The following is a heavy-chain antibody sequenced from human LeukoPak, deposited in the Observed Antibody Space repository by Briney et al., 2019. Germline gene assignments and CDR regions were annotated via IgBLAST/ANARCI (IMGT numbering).Heavy chain of an antibody. CDR3: ARGWELDY. CDR1: VYTFTSFG. Sequence: ASVKVSCTPSVYTFTSFGISWVRQAPGQGLEWMGWISTYNTNTQYAQKLQGRVTMTTDTSASTASMDLRSLTSDDTAVYYCARGWELDYWGQGTLVTVSS. V-gene: IGHV1-18*01. J-gene: IGHJ4*02. CDR2: ISTYNTNT. D-gene: IGHD1-26*01.